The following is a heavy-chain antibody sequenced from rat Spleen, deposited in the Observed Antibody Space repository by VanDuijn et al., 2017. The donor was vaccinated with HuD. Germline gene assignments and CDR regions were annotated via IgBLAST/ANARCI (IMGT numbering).Heavy chain of an antibody. Sequence: EVQLVESGGGLVQPGRSLKISCVASGFTFNTYWMSWTRQAPGKGLEWVATISYDGSSTYYRDSVKGRFTISRDNAKSTLYLQMDSLRSEDTATYYCARSVFDYWGQGVMVTVSS. V-gene: IGHV5-31*01. CDR1: GFTFNTYW. CDR3: ARSVFDY. J-gene: IGHJ2*01. CDR2: ISYDGSST.